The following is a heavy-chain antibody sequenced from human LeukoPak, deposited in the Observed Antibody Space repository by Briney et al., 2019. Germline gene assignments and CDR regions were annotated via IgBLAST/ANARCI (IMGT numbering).Heavy chain of an antibody. Sequence: GGSLRLSCAASGFTFSSYAMSWVRQAPGKGLEWVSAISGSGGSTYYADSVKGRFTISRDNSKNTLYLQMNSLRAEDTAVYYCAKGYGSGSYPDYFDYWGQGTLVTVSS. V-gene: IGHV3-23*01. CDR2: ISGSGGST. CDR1: GFTFSSYA. CDR3: AKGYGSGSYPDYFDY. J-gene: IGHJ4*02. D-gene: IGHD3-10*01.